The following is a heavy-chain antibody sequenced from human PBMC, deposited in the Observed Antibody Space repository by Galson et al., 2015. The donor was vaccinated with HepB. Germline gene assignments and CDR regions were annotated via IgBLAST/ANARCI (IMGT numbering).Heavy chain of an antibody. D-gene: IGHD3-10*01. Sequence: VKVSCKASGFTFTSSAMQWVRQARGQRLEWIGWIVIGSGNTNYAQKFQERVTITRDMSTSTAYMELSSLRSEDTAVYYCAATWGHYYGSGSPLQYYFDYWGQGTLVTVSS. CDR2: IVIGSGNT. CDR1: GFTFTSSA. CDR3: AATWGHYYGSGSPLQYYFDY. V-gene: IGHV1-58*02. J-gene: IGHJ4*02.